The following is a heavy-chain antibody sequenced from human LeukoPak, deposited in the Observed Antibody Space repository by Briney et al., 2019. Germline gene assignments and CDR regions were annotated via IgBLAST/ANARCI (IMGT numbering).Heavy chain of an antibody. Sequence: GGSLRLSCAASGFTFSSYSMNWVRQAPGKGLEWVSSISSSSSYIYYADSVKGRFTISRDSAKNSLYLQMNSLRAEDTAVYYCARSGSSGYYYSPSNYWGQGTLVTVSS. CDR1: GFTFSSYS. V-gene: IGHV3-21*01. CDR2: ISSSSSYI. D-gene: IGHD3-22*01. J-gene: IGHJ4*02. CDR3: ARSGSSGYYYSPSNY.